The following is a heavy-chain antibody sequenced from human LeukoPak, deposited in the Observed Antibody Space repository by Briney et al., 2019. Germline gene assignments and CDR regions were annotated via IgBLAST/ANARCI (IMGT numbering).Heavy chain of an antibody. D-gene: IGHD2-15*01. V-gene: IGHV2-70*04. CDR3: ARSPTRYSSGGSCYGAFDY. Sequence: SGPTLSNPTHTLTLTCTFSGLSRSTRGMRVSWIPQLPGKALRWYSPNAWDDDKFYSTSLKTRITISKDSSKNQVVLTMTNMDPVDTATYYGARSPTRYSSGGSCYGAFDYWGQGTLVTVSS. J-gene: IGHJ4*02. CDR1: GLSRSTRGMR. CDR2: NAWDDDK.